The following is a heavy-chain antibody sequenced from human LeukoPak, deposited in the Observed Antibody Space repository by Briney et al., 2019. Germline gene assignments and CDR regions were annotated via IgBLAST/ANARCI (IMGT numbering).Heavy chain of an antibody. Sequence: GGSLRLSCAASGFTFSSYWMSWVRQAPGKGLEWVANIKQDGSEKYYVDSVKGRFTISRDNAKNSLYLQMNSLRAEDTAVYYCAKDTSLSGSYRGFDYWGQGTLVTVSS. CDR1: GFTFSSYW. J-gene: IGHJ4*02. CDR2: IKQDGSEK. D-gene: IGHD1-26*01. CDR3: AKDTSLSGSYRGFDY. V-gene: IGHV3-7*01.